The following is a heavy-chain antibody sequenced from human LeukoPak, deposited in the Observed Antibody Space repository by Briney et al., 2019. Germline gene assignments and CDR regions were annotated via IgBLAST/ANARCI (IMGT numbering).Heavy chain of an antibody. D-gene: IGHD3-10*01. CDR1: GGSFSGYY. CDR3: ARGRLITMARGVMSY. J-gene: IGHJ4*02. Sequence: SETLSLTCAVYGGSFSGYYWSWIRQPPGKGLEWIGEINHSGSTNYNPSLKSRVTISVDTSKNQFSLKLSSVTAADTAVYYCARGRLITMARGVMSYWGQGTLVTVSS. V-gene: IGHV4-34*01. CDR2: INHSGST.